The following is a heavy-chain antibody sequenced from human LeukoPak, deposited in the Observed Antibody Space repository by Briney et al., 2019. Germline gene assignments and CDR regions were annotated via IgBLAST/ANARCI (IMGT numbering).Heavy chain of an antibody. CDR3: AKVYSSGWYWVDY. D-gene: IGHD6-19*01. CDR2: ISGSGGST. CDR1: GFTFSSSV. Sequence: PGGSLRLSCTASGFTFSSSVMSWVRQAPGKGLEWVSGISGSGGSTFYADSVKGRFTTSRDNSKNTLYPQMNSLRAEDTALYYCAKVYSSGWYWVDYWGQGTLLTVSS. V-gene: IGHV3-23*01. J-gene: IGHJ4*02.